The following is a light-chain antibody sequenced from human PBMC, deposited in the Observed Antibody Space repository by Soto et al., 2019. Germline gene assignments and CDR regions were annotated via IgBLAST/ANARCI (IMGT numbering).Light chain of an antibody. CDR1: QSLNTNY. V-gene: IGKV3-20*01. CDR2: GAS. CDR3: HQYDDSPRT. J-gene: IGKJ1*01. Sequence: EIVLTQSPGTLSLSPGERATLSCRASQSLNTNYLAWYQQKPGQAPRLLIYGASSRATDIPDRFSGSGSGTDFTLTISRLEPEYFAVYYCHQYDDSPRTFGQGTKVDI.